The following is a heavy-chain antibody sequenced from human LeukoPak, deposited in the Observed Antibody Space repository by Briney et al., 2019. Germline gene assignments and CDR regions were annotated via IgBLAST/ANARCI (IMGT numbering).Heavy chain of an antibody. CDR2: VSNNGGDT. D-gene: IGHD3-10*01. CDR1: QFTFSSYA. CDR3: AKRSGGYFFEY. Sequence: GGSPRLSCAASQFTFSSYAMSWVRQAPGKGLEWVSTVSNNGGDTYYADSVQGRFTISRHNSKNTLFLQMNSLRDEDTAVYYCAKRSGGYFFEYWGQGTLVTVSS. J-gene: IGHJ4*02. V-gene: IGHV3-23*01.